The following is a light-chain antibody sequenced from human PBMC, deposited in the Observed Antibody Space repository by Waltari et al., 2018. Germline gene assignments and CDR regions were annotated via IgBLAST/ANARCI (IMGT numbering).Light chain of an antibody. CDR3: QHFITYPRT. Sequence: TQSPATLSASVGDRVTITCRASQSICPWLAWYQQKPGKAPKLLISKASSLESGVPSRFSGSGSGTLFTLTISSLQSDDFATYYCQHFITYPRTFGQGTKVEIK. J-gene: IGKJ1*01. CDR2: KAS. CDR1: QSICPW. V-gene: IGKV1-5*03.